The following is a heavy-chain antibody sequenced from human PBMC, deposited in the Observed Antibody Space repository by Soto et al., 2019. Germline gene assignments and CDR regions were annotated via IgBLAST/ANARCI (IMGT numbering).Heavy chain of an antibody. V-gene: IGHV1-18*01. CDR3: VMVDNYVTPTPQDV. D-gene: IGHD3-16*01. J-gene: IGHJ6*02. CDR1: GYIFVNYG. Sequence: QVQLVQSGDEVKKPGASVKVSCKASGYIFVNYGIAWVRQAPGQGLEWMGWISPYTGNTHSATKVQGRLTMTTDTXTSTADMALGSLTSDDPAVYYCVMVDNYVTPTPQDVWGQGTTVTVSS. CDR2: ISPYTGNT.